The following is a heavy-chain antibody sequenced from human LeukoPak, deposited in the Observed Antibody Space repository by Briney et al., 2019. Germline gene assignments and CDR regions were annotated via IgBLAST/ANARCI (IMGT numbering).Heavy chain of an antibody. V-gene: IGHV3-23*01. CDR2: ISGGGDYI. CDR3: AKNYGASRPFYDY. J-gene: IGHJ4*02. Sequence: PGGSLRLSCAGPGFSFSAYAMTWVRQTPEKGLEWVSAISGGGDYIYYADSVRGRFTASRDDSKSTMFLQMNSLRADDTAIYFCAKNYGASRPFYDYWGQGILVIVSS. D-gene: IGHD4-17*01. CDR1: GFSFSAYA.